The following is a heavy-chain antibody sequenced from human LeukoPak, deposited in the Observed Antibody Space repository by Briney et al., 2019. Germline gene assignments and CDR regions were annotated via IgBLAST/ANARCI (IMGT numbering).Heavy chain of an antibody. V-gene: IGHV3-30-3*01. CDR2: ISYDGSNK. CDR1: GFTFSSYA. Sequence: GGSLRLSCAASGFTFSSYAMHWVRQAPGKGLEWVAVISYDGSNKYYADSVKGRSTISRDNSKNTLYLQMNSLRAEDTAVYYCARDPAYYDFWSGYFFYWGQGTLVTVSS. D-gene: IGHD3-3*01. CDR3: ARDPAYYDFWSGYFFY. J-gene: IGHJ4*02.